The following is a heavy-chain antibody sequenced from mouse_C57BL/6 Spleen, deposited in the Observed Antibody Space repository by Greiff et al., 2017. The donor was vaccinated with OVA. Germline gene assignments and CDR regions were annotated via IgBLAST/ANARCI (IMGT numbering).Heavy chain of an antibody. CDR3: VAYYRNPAWFAY. D-gene: IGHD2-5*01. CDR1: GYTFTSYW. Sequence: QVQLQQPGAELVRPGSSVKLSCKASGYTFTSYWMHWVKQRPIQGLEWIGNIDPSDSETHYNQKFKDKATLTVDKSSSTAYMQLSSLTSEDSAVYYCVAYYRNPAWFAYWGQGTLVTVSA. CDR2: IDPSDSET. J-gene: IGHJ3*01. V-gene: IGHV1-52*01.